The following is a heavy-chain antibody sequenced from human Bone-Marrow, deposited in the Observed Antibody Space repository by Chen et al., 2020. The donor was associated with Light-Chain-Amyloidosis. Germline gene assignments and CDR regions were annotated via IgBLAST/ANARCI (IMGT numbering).Heavy chain of an antibody. CDR2: VRFDGSDK. CDR3: AQLYSYGRPFKH. CDR1: GFVLTTYG. J-gene: IGHJ4*02. D-gene: IGHD5-18*01. V-gene: IGHV3-30*02. Sequence: VRLVESGGGVVRPGGSLRLYGTVSGFVLTTYGFQWVRQAPGKGLEWVSFVRFDGSDKYYADSVKGRFTISRDDSKNTLYLQMNSLRPEDTAVYYCAQLYSYGRPFKHWGQGTLVSVSS.